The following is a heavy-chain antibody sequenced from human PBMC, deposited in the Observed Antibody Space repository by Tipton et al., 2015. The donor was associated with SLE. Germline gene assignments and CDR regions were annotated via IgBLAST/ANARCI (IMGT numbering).Heavy chain of an antibody. CDR2: ISYSGST. J-gene: IGHJ3*01. Sequence: WSWIRQPPGTGLECIGYISYSGSTNYNPSLKSRVTISVDTSKNQFSLKLTSVTAADTAVYFCARDGDYRDEYFEYWGQGTMVTVSS. CDR3: ARDGDYRDEYFEY. V-gene: IGHV4-59*01. D-gene: IGHD4-17*01.